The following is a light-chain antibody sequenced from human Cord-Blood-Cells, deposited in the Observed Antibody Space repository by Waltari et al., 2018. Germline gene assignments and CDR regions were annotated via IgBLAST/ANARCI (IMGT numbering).Light chain of an antibody. J-gene: IGLJ2*01. CDR3: SSYTSSSTG. CDR2: DFS. CDR1: SSDVGGYNY. V-gene: IGLV2-14*01. Sequence: QSALTQPASVSGSPGQSITISCTGTSSDVGGYNYVSWYQQHPGKAPKLMIYDFSKRPSGVSNRFSGSKSGNTASLTISGLQAEDEADYYCSSYTSSSTGFGGGTKLTVL.